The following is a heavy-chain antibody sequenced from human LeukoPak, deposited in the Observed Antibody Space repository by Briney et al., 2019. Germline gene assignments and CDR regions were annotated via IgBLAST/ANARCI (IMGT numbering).Heavy chain of an antibody. J-gene: IGHJ4*02. CDR1: GFTFSAYA. V-gene: IGHV3-23*05. CDR2: IGSDNKP. CDR3: ARGDSTLIKVDWPDTPFDY. Sequence: GGSLRLSCEASGFTFSAYAMTWVRQAPGQGLEWVSSIGSDNKPHYSESVKGRFTISRDSPKNTLYLQMSSLRADDTAVYYCARGDSTLIKVDWPDTPFDYWGLGTLLTVSS. D-gene: IGHD3/OR15-3a*01.